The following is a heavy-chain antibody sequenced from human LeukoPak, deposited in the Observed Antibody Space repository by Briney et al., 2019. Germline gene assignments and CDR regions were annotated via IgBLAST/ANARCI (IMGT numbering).Heavy chain of an antibody. V-gene: IGHV4-59*01. CDR2: IYYSGST. CDR1: GGSISSYY. CDR3: ARAQQLDYYMDV. Sequence: SETLSLTCTVSGGSISSYYWSWIRQPPGKGLEWIGYIYYSGSTNYNPSLKSRVTISVDTSKNQFSLKLSSVTAADTAVYYCARAQQLDYYMDVXXXGXTVTVSS. D-gene: IGHD6-6*01. J-gene: IGHJ6*03.